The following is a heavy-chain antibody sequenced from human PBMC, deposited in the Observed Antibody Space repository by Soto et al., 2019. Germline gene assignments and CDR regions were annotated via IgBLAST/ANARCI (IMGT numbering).Heavy chain of an antibody. J-gene: IGHJ4*02. CDR3: ARNGYCSGGSCYLVDY. Sequence: QVQLQQRGAALLMPSEALSLTCAAYGGSSSSYYCCWMRQQPREGLAWIGGINHSGSTNYNQSFKSRVTISVDTSKKQFSLKLSSVTAADTAVYYCARNGYCSGGSCYLVDYWGQGTLVTVSS. CDR1: GGSSSSYY. V-gene: IGHV4-34*01. D-gene: IGHD2-15*01. CDR2: INHSGST.